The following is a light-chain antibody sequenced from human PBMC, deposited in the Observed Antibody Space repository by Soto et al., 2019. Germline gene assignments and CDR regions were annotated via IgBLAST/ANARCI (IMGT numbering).Light chain of an antibody. CDR1: SSDVGGYNY. Sequence: QSVLTQPASVSGFPGQSIAISCTGTSSDVGGYNYVSWYQQHPGKAPKLMIYDVSNRPSGVSNRFSGSKSGNTASLTISGLQAEDEADYYCCSYTTSSTYVFGTGTKATVL. J-gene: IGLJ1*01. V-gene: IGLV2-14*03. CDR3: CSYTTSSTYV. CDR2: DVS.